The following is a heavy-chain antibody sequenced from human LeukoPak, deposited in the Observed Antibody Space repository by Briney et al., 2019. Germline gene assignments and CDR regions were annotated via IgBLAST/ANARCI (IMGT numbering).Heavy chain of an antibody. CDR1: GGSISSYY. J-gene: IGHJ4*02. CDR2: IYYSGSGST. CDR3: ARRGGHGGSFDY. D-gene: IGHD4-23*01. V-gene: IGHV4-59*08. Sequence: PSETLSVTCTVSGGSISSYYWSWIRQPPGKGLEWIGYIYYSGSGSTNYNPSLKSRVTISVDTSKNQFSLKLSSVTAADTAVYYCARRGGHGGSFDYWGQGTLVTVSS.